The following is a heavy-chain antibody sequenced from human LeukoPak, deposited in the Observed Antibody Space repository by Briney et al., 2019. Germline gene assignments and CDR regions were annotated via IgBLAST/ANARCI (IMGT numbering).Heavy chain of an antibody. CDR2: ISGSGGST. CDR3: VRGGWYSGSYYDY. V-gene: IGHV3-23*01. D-gene: IGHD1-26*01. Sequence: GGSLRLSCAASGFTFSSYAMSWVRQAPGKGLEWVSAISGSGGSTYYADSVKGRFTISRDNSKNTLYLQMNSLRAEDTAIYYCVRGGWYSGSYYDYWGQGTLVTVSS. J-gene: IGHJ4*02. CDR1: GFTFSSYA.